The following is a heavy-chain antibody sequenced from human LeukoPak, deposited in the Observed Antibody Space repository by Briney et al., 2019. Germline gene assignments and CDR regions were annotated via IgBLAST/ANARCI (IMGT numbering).Heavy chain of an antibody. CDR3: ARYTASTAGYSFDF. Sequence: PSETLSLTCTVSGYSISSGYYWSWIRQPPGKGLEWIATIHHSGVTYYNPSLKSRVTMSVDTSKNQFSLKLGSVTAAGTAVYYRARYTASTAGYSFDFWGQGALVTVSS. J-gene: IGHJ4*02. CDR2: IHHSGVT. V-gene: IGHV4-38-2*02. CDR1: GYSISSGYY. D-gene: IGHD3-22*01.